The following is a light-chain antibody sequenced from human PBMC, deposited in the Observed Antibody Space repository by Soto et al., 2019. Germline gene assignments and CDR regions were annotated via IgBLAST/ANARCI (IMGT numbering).Light chain of an antibody. CDR1: SSNIGAGYD. J-gene: IGLJ1*01. V-gene: IGLV1-40*01. Sequence: QSVLTQPPSVSGAPGQRVTISCTGGSSNIGAGYDVHWYQQLPGTAPKLLIYHNSNRPSGVPDRFSGSKSGTSASLAITGLQAEDEADYYCQSYDCSLGGSSVFGIGTKVTV. CDR3: QSYDCSLGGSSV. CDR2: HNS.